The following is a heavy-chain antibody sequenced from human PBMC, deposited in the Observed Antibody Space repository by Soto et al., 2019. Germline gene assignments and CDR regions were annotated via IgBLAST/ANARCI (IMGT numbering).Heavy chain of an antibody. Sequence: SETLSLTCTVSGGSMNNNFWTWIRQTPGKGLEWIGYISYSGSTNYNPSLKSRLTISLDKSKNQFSLKLSSVTAADTAVYYCARKGSLTYYYDSSGYIDAFDIWGQGTMVTVSS. CDR3: ARKGSLTYYYDSSGYIDAFDI. V-gene: IGHV4-59*12. CDR1: GGSMNNNF. D-gene: IGHD3-22*01. J-gene: IGHJ3*02. CDR2: ISYSGST.